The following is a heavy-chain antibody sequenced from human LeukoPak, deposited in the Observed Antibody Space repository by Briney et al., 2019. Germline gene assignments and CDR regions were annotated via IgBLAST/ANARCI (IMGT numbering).Heavy chain of an antibody. CDR2: INHSGST. CDR1: GGSFSGYY. Sequence: SETLSLTCAVYGGSFSGYYWSWIRQPPGKGLEWIGEINHSGSTNYTPSLMSRVTISVDTSKNQFSLTLGSVTAADTAVYYCAGEYSSGWRAFDFWGQGTLVTVSS. D-gene: IGHD6-19*01. V-gene: IGHV4-34*01. CDR3: AGEYSSGWRAFDF. J-gene: IGHJ4*02.